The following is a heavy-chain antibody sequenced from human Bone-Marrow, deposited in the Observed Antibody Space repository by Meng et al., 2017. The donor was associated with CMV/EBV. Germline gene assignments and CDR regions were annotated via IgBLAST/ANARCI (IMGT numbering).Heavy chain of an antibody. Sequence: FTFSSYGMHWVRQAPGKGLEWVAVISYDGSKNYYADSVKGRFTISRDNSKNTLYLQMNSLRAEDTAVYYCAKAGVVGATAGGHYFDYWGQGTLVTVSS. J-gene: IGHJ4*02. CDR2: ISYDGSKN. D-gene: IGHD1-26*01. CDR1: FTFSSYG. V-gene: IGHV3-30*18. CDR3: AKAGVVGATAGGHYFDY.